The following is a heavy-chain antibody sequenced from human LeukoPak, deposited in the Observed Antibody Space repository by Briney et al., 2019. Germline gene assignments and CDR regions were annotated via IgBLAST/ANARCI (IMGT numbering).Heavy chain of an antibody. CDR1: GFTFSSYE. CDR3: ARGYYYDSSVAY. V-gene: IGHV3-48*03. CDR2: ISSSGSTI. J-gene: IGHJ4*02. D-gene: IGHD3-22*01. Sequence: PGGSLRLSCAASGFTFSSYEMNWVRQAPGKGLEWVSYISSSGSTIYYADSVKGRFTISRDNARNSLYLQMDSLRVEDTAVYYCARGYYYDSSVAYWGQGTLVTVSS.